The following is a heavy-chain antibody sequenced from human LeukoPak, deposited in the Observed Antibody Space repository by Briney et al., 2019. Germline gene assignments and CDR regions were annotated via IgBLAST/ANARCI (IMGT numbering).Heavy chain of an antibody. V-gene: IGHV3-30*02. J-gene: IGHJ4*02. Sequence: GGSLRLSCAASGFTFRSYAMTWVRRAPGKGLEWVAFIRYDGSNKYYADSVKGRFTISRDNSKNTLYLQMNSLRAEDTAVYYCAKDPTTVVITYFDYWGQGTLVTVSS. CDR1: GFTFRSYA. CDR2: IRYDGSNK. D-gene: IGHD4-23*01. CDR3: AKDPTTVVITYFDY.